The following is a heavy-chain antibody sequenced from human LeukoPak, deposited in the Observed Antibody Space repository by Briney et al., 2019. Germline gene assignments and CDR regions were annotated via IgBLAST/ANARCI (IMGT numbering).Heavy chain of an antibody. V-gene: IGHV1-18*01. J-gene: IGHJ4*02. CDR1: GYTFTSYG. CDR3: ARVSRAAAAEPPVDY. D-gene: IGHD6-13*01. Sequence: ASVKVSCKASGYTFTSYGISWVRQAPGQGLEWMGWISAYSGNTNYAQKLQGRVIMTTDTSTGTAYMELRSLRSDDTAVYYCARVSRAAAAEPPVDYWGQGTLVTVSS. CDR2: ISAYSGNT.